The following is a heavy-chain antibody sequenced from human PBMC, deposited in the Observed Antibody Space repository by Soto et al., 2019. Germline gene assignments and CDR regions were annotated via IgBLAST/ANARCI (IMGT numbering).Heavy chain of an antibody. CDR1: GGTFSSYA. Sequence: SVKVSCKASGGTFSSYAISWVRQAPGQGLEWMGGIIPIFGTANYAQKFQGRVTITADESTSTAYMELSSLRSEDTAVYYCANYDFWSGYSISPKAYYYYGMDVWGQGTPVTVSS. D-gene: IGHD3-3*01. J-gene: IGHJ6*02. CDR3: ANYDFWSGYSISPKAYYYYGMDV. CDR2: IIPIFGTA. V-gene: IGHV1-69*13.